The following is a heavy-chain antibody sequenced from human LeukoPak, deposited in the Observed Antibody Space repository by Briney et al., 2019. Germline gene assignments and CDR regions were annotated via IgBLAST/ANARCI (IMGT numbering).Heavy chain of an antibody. CDR1: GYTFTGYY. CDR3: ARDLTSGLLWFRELSLDC. J-gene: IGHJ4*02. CDR2: INPNSGGT. D-gene: IGHD3-10*01. V-gene: IGHV1-2*02. Sequence: ASVKVSCKASGYTFTGYYMHWVRQAPGQGLEWMGWINPNSGGTNYAQKFQGRVTMTRDTSISTAYMELSRLRSDDTAVYYCARDLTSGLLWFRELSLDCWGQGTLVTVSS.